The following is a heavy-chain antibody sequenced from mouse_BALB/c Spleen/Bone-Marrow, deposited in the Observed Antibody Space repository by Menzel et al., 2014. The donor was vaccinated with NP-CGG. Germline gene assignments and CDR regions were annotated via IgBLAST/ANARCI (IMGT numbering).Heavy chain of an antibody. CDR1: GYTFSSYW. V-gene: IGHV1-9*01. CDR2: ILPGSGST. D-gene: IGHD1-2*01. J-gene: IGHJ3*01. Sequence: VQLQESGTELMKPGASVKISCKATGYTFSSYWIEWVNQRPGHGLEWIGEILPGSGSTNYNEKFKGKAPFTADTSSNTAYMQRSSLTSEDPAVYYCARRGHGFAWFAYWGQGPLVTVSA. CDR3: ARRGHGFAWFAY.